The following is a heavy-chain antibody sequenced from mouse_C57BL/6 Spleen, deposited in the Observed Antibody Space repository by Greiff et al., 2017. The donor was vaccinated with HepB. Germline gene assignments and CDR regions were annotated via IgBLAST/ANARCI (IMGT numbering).Heavy chain of an antibody. CDR3: TPDYPYAMDY. CDR2: IRLKSDNYAT. J-gene: IGHJ4*01. CDR1: GFTFSNYW. V-gene: IGHV6-3*01. Sequence: EVKLVESGGGLVQPGGSMKLSCVASGFTFSNYWMNWVRQSPEKGLEWVAQIRLKSDNYATHYAESVKGRFTISRDDSKSSVYLQMNNLRAEDTGIYYCTPDYPYAMDYWGQGTSVTVSS. D-gene: IGHD2-4*01.